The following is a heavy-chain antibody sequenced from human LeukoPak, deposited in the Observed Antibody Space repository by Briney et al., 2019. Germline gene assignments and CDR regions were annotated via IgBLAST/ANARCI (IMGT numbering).Heavy chain of an antibody. V-gene: IGHV4-61*02. CDR2: IYTSGST. Sequence: SETLSLTCTVSGGSISSANYYWSWIRQPAGKGLEWIGRIYTSGSTNYNPSLKSRVTISVDTSKNQFSLKLSSVTAADTAVYYCARDKLVAGLDYWGQGTLVTVSS. CDR3: ARDKLVAGLDY. J-gene: IGHJ4*02. D-gene: IGHD6-19*01. CDR1: GGSISSANYY.